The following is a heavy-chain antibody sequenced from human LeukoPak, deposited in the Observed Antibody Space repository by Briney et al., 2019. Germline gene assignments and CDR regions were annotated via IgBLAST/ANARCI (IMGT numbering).Heavy chain of an antibody. Sequence: GGSLRLSCAASGFTVSSNYMSWVRQAPGKGLEWVSVIYSGGSTNYAESVKGRFTISRGNTKNTQYLQMNRLRAENTAVYYCARVRHYYDSSGYLGPSTAYNWFDAWGQGTLVTVSS. V-gene: IGHV3-66*02. J-gene: IGHJ5*02. CDR1: GFTVSSNY. CDR2: IYSGGST. CDR3: ARVRHYYDSSGYLGPSTAYNWFDA. D-gene: IGHD3-22*01.